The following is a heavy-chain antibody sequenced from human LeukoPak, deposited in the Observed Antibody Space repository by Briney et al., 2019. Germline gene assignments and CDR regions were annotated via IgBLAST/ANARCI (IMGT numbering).Heavy chain of an antibody. V-gene: IGHV3-9*01. Sequence: GGSLRLSCAASGFTFDDYAMPWVRQAPGKGLEWVSGISWNSGSIGYADSVKGRFTISRDNAKNSLYLQMNSLRAEDTALYYCAKAAAGRDYYYYGMDVWGQGTTVTVSS. CDR1: GFTFDDYA. J-gene: IGHJ6*02. CDR2: ISWNSGSI. CDR3: AKAAAGRDYYYYGMDV. D-gene: IGHD6-13*01.